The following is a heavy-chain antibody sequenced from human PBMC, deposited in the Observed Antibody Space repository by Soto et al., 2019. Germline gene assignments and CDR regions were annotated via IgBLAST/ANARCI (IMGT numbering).Heavy chain of an antibody. V-gene: IGHV5-51*01. J-gene: IGHJ4*02. CDR1: GHIFSNYW. Sequence: GESLKISCNGSGHIFSNYWIGWVRQMPGKGLEWMGIIYPGDSDTRYSPSFQGQVTITVDKSINTAYLQWSRLKASDTAIYYCARQRLWGASGYYYFENWGQGTLVTVSS. CDR2: IYPGDSDT. D-gene: IGHD3-22*01. CDR3: ARQRLWGASGYYYFEN.